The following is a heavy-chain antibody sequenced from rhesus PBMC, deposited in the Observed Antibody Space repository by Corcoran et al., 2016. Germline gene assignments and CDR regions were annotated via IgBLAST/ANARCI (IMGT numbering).Heavy chain of an antibody. CDR2: IDGSSTST. J-gene: IGHJ4*01. D-gene: IGHD6-25*01. CDR1: GGSISDSYR. Sequence: QVQLQESGPGLVKPSETLSLTCAVSGGSISDSYRWSWIRQPPWKRLEWIGYIDGSSTSTNYNPSLKYRVTILKGTSKNQFSLKLGSVTAADAAVYYCTRQRTAAAGHDYWGQGVLVTVSS. CDR3: TRQRTAAAGHDY. V-gene: IGHV4S10*01.